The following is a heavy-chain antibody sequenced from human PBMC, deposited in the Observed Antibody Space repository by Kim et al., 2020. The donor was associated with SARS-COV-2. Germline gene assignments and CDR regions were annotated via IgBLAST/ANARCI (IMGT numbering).Heavy chain of an antibody. D-gene: IGHD3-9*01. J-gene: IGHJ6*02. Sequence: GGSLRLSCAASGFTFSSYGMHWVRQALGKGLEWVAVIWYDGSNKYYADSVKGRFTISRDNSKNTLYLQMNSLRAEDTAVYYCARDPGQYYDILTGYYPPYYYYGMDVWGQGTTVTVSS. V-gene: IGHV3-33*01. CDR2: IWYDGSNK. CDR3: ARDPGQYYDILTGYYPPYYYYGMDV. CDR1: GFTFSSYG.